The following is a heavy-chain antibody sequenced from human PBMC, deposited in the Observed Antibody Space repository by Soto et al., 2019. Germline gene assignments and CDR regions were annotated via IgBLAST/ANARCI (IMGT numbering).Heavy chain of an antibody. D-gene: IGHD2-15*01. CDR3: ARDLGDPLAATQGPWVY. CDR2: IIPIIGAP. CDR1: GGSFSSYT. V-gene: IGHV1-69*08. J-gene: IGHJ4*02. Sequence: QVQLVQSGAEVKKPGSSVKVSCKTSGGSFSSYTINWVRQAPGQGLEWMGRIIPIIGAPNYAQKFQGRVTITADTSTSTAYMELSSLTSEDTAVYYCARDLGDPLAATQGPWVYWGQGTLVTVSS.